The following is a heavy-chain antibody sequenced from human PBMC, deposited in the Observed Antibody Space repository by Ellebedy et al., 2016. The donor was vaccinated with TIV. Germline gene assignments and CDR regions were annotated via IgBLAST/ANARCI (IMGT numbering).Heavy chain of an antibody. Sequence: GESLKISCAASGFTVSTSYMSWVRQAPGKGLEWLSAIYSDGATYYADSVKHRLTISRDNSKNTVSLQMNSLRAEDTAVYYCASIRTDNDYWGQGTLVIVSS. CDR1: GFTVSTSY. V-gene: IGHV3-66*01. CDR3: ASIRTDNDY. D-gene: IGHD2-15*01. J-gene: IGHJ4*02. CDR2: IYSDGAT.